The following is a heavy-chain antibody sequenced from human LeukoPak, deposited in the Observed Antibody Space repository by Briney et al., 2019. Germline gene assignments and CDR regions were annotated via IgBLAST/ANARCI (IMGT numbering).Heavy chain of an antibody. Sequence: GGSLRLSCAASGFTFSSYSMNWVRQAPGKGLEWVANIKQDGSEKYYVDSVKGRFTISRDNAKNSLYLQMNSLRAEDTAVYYCARGPREDIVVVPAVAFDYWGQGTLVTVSS. CDR1: GFTFSSYS. D-gene: IGHD2-2*01. CDR2: IKQDGSEK. CDR3: ARGPREDIVVVPAVAFDY. J-gene: IGHJ4*02. V-gene: IGHV3-7*01.